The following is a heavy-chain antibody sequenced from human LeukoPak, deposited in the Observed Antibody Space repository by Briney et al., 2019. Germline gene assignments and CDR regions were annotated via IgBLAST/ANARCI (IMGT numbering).Heavy chain of an antibody. Sequence: GGSLRLSCAASGFTFSNYGMQWVRQAPGKGLEWVSSISSSSSYIYYADSVKGRFTISRDNAKNSLYLQMNSLRAEDTAVYYCAGDREQWLFDYWGQGTLVTVSS. CDR3: AGDREQWLFDY. CDR1: GFTFSNYG. J-gene: IGHJ4*02. V-gene: IGHV3-21*01. D-gene: IGHD6-19*01. CDR2: ISSSSSYI.